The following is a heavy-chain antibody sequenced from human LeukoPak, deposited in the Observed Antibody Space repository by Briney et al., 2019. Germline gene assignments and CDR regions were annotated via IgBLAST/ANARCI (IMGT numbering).Heavy chain of an antibody. J-gene: IGHJ4*02. D-gene: IGHD3-3*01. CDR3: ARASDRAQNYDFWSGYFSRFDY. Sequence: ASVKVSCKASAGTFSSYAISWVRQAPGQGLEWMGGIIPIFGTANYAQKFQGRVTITADESTSTAYMELSSLRSEDTAVYYCARASDRAQNYDFWSGYFSRFDYWGQGTLVTVSS. V-gene: IGHV1-69*13. CDR1: AGTFSSYA. CDR2: IIPIFGTA.